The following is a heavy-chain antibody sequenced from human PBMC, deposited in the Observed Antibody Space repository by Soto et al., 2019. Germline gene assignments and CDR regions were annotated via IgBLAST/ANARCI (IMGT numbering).Heavy chain of an antibody. CDR3: ARNRDGFINRPYWFFDL. D-gene: IGHD5-12*01. CDR2: INGGNGYT. CDR1: GYSFITYT. V-gene: IGHV1-3*01. Sequence: ASVKVSCKASGYSFITYTMHWVRQAPGQRLEWMGWINGGNGYTRSAQTFQGRVTFTRDTSANTAYMELSSLRSEDTAVYYCARNRDGFINRPYWFFDLWGR. J-gene: IGHJ2*01.